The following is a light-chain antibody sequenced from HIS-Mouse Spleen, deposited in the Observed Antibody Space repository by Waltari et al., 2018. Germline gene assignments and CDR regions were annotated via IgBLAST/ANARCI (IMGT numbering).Light chain of an antibody. Sequence: DIQMTQSPSSLSASLGHRVTITCRASQSISSYLKYYQQNPGNAPNLLIYAASSLQNRVPSRFSGSGSGTDFTLTISSLQPEDFATYYCQQSYSTRYTFGQGTKLEIK. J-gene: IGKJ2*01. CDR3: QQSYSTRYT. V-gene: IGKV1-39*01. CDR2: AAS. CDR1: QSISSY.